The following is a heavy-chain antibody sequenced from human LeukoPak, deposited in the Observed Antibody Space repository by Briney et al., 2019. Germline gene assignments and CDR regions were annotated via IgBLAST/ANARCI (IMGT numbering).Heavy chain of an antibody. CDR2: INHSGST. J-gene: IGHJ5*02. V-gene: IGHV4-34*01. CDR1: GGSFSGYY. D-gene: IGHD2-15*01. CDR3: ARGVVVVAVWFDP. Sequence: PSETLSLTCAVYGGSFSGYYWSWIRQPPGKGLEWIGEINHSGSTNYNPSLKSRVTISVDTSKNQFSLKLSSVTAADTAVYYCARGVVVVAVWFDPWGQGTLVTVSS.